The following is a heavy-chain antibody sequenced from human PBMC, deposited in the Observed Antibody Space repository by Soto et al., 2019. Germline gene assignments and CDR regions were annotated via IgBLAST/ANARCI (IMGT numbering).Heavy chain of an antibody. CDR3: ARGDSTDCSNGVCSFFYNHDMDV. CDR2: INPKSGGT. CDR1: GYSFTDYH. J-gene: IGHJ6*02. V-gene: IGHV1-2*04. Sequence: XSVKVSCKASGYSFTDYHIHWVRQAPGQGLEWLGRINPKSGGTSTAQKFQGWVTMTTDTSISTASMELTRLTSDDTAIYYCARGDSTDCSNGVCSFFYNHDMDVWGQGTTVTVSS. D-gene: IGHD2-8*01.